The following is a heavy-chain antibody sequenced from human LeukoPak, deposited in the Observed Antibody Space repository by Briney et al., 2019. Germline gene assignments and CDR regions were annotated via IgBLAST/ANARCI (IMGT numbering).Heavy chain of an antibody. D-gene: IGHD3-10*01. CDR1: GLTFSNYR. V-gene: IGHV3-48*04. Sequence: GGSLRLSCAASGLTFSNYRMNWVRQAPGKGLEWVSYISSSGSTIYYADSVKGRFTISRDNAKNSLYLQMNSLRAEDTAVYYCARDGGRSGKFDYWGQGTLVTVSS. J-gene: IGHJ4*02. CDR2: ISSSGSTI. CDR3: ARDGGRSGKFDY.